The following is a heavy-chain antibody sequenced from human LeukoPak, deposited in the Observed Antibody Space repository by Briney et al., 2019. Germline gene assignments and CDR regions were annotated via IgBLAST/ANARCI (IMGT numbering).Heavy chain of an antibody. V-gene: IGHV3-21*01. J-gene: IGHJ4*02. Sequence: PGGSLRLSCAASGFTFSSYSMNWVRQAPGKGLEWVSSISSSSSYIYYADSVKGRFTISRDNAKNTLYLQMNSLRAEDTAVYYCAKDFYYDSSGYYLSTDYWGQGTLVTVSS. CDR2: ISSSSSYI. D-gene: IGHD3-22*01. CDR1: GFTFSSYS. CDR3: AKDFYYDSSGYYLSTDY.